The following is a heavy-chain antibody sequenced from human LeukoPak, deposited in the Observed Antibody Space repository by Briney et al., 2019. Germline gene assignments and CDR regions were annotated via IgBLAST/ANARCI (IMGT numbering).Heavy chain of an antibody. CDR1: GFTFSEYW. CDR3: ARESEEAGTYYLDH. J-gene: IGHJ4*02. D-gene: IGHD6-19*01. V-gene: IGHV3-74*01. Sequence: GGTLCLSCAASGFTFSEYWMHWVRHAPAQGMMRVSRIDIDGHHTWYADFVKGRFTISRDNAENTVYLQLNSLRVEDTAVYYCARESEEAGTYYLDHWGQGNLVTVSS. CDR2: IDIDGHHT.